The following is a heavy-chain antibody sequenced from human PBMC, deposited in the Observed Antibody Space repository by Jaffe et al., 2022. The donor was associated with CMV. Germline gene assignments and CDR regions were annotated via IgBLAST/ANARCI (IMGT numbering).Heavy chain of an antibody. CDR3: TRGDV. CDR1: GYTFTSHD. J-gene: IGHJ6*02. V-gene: IGHV1-8*01. CDR2: MNPNSGNA. Sequence: QVQLVQSGAEVKKPGASVKVSCKASGYTFTSHDINWVRQATGQGLEWMAWMNPNSGNAGYAQKLQGRVTVTRNPSISTVYMELRSLTSEDTAVYYCTRGDVWGQGTTVTVSS.